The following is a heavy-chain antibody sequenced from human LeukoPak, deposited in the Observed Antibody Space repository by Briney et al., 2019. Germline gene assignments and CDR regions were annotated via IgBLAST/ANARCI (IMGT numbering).Heavy chain of an antibody. D-gene: IGHD3-9*01. Sequence: SETLSLTCTVSGGSISSSSYYWGWIRQPPGEGLEWIGSIYYSGSTYYNPSLKSRVTISVDTSKNQFSLKLSSVTAADTAVYYCARQGDYDILTGYYISYWGQGTLVTVSS. CDR2: IYYSGST. CDR3: ARQGDYDILTGYYISY. J-gene: IGHJ4*02. V-gene: IGHV4-39*01. CDR1: GGSISSSSYY.